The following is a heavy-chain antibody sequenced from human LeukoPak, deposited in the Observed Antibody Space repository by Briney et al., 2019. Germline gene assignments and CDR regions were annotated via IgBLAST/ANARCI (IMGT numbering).Heavy chain of an antibody. CDR3: AKDSSYGDYVEGYFQH. CDR1: GFTFSSYA. V-gene: IGHV3-23*01. Sequence: PGGSLRLSCAASGFTFSSYAMSWVRQAPGKGLEWVSAISGSGGSTYYADSVKGRFTISIDDSKNTLYLQMNSLRAEDTAVYYCAKDSSYGDYVEGYFQHWGQGTLVTVSS. CDR2: ISGSGGST. J-gene: IGHJ1*01. D-gene: IGHD4-17*01.